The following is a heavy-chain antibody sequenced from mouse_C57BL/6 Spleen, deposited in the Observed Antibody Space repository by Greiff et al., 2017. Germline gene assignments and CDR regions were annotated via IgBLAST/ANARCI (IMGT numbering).Heavy chain of an antibody. Sequence: EVQLQESGAELVRPGASVKLSCTASGFNIKDDYMHWVKQRPEQGLEWIGWIDPENGDTEYASKFQGKATITADTSSNTAYLQLSSLTSEDTAVYYCTTRPGWFAYWGQGTLVTVSA. CDR2: IDPENGDT. J-gene: IGHJ3*01. CDR3: TTRPGWFAY. CDR1: GFNIKDDY. V-gene: IGHV14-4*01.